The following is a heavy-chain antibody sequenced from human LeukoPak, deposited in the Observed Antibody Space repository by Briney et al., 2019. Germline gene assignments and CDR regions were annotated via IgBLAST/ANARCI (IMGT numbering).Heavy chain of an antibody. CDR3: AKDSNYYGSGSYSN. CDR2: ISGSGGST. V-gene: IGHV3-23*01. J-gene: IGHJ4*02. Sequence: PGGSLRLSCAASGFTFSSYAMSWVRQAPGKGLEWVSAISGSGGSTYYADSVKGRFTISRDNSKNTLYLQMNSLRAEDTAVYYCAKDSNYYGSGSYSNWGQGTLVTVSS. D-gene: IGHD3-10*01. CDR1: GFTFSSYA.